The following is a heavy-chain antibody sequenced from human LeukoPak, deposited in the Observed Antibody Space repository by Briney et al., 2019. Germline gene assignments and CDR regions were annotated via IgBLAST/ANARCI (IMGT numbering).Heavy chain of an antibody. CDR2: IKQDGSEK. CDR1: GFTFSSYW. J-gene: IGHJ3*02. Sequence: GGSLRLSCAASGFTFSSYWMSWVRQAPGKGLEWVANIKQDGSEKYYVDSVKGRFTISRDNSKNTLYLQMNSLRAEDTAVYYCARDPGNYYDSSGPADAFDIWGQGTMVTVSS. V-gene: IGHV3-7*01. D-gene: IGHD3-22*01. CDR3: ARDPGNYYDSSGPADAFDI.